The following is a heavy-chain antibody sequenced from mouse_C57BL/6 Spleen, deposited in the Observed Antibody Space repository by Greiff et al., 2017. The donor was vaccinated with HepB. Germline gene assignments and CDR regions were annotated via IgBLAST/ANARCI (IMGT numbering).Heavy chain of an antibody. V-gene: IGHV7-3*01. Sequence: EVQLQESGGGLVQPGGSLSLSCAASGFTFTDYYMSWVRQPPGKALEWLGFIRNKANGYTTEYSASVKGRFTISRDNSQSILYLQMNALRAEDSATYYCASPDYEGAMDYWGQGTSVTVSS. CDR3: ASPDYEGAMDY. CDR1: GFTFTDYY. D-gene: IGHD2-4*01. CDR2: IRNKANGYTT. J-gene: IGHJ4*01.